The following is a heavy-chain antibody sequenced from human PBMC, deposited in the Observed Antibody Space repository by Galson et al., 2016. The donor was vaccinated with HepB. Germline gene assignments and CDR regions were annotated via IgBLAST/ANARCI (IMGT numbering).Heavy chain of an antibody. V-gene: IGHV4-34*01. CDR3: ATSLGPLTGQQKGHDYYYAMDV. CDR1: GASFSSYY. D-gene: IGHD3-9*01. CDR2: INHGGST. J-gene: IGHJ6*02. Sequence: SETLSLTCAVYGASFSSYYWRWVRQSPGKGLEWIGEINHGGSTNYNPSLKSRVTIDVDTSTNQFSLPLSSVTAADTAVYYCATSLGPLTGQQKGHDYYYAMDVWGQGTAVTVSS.